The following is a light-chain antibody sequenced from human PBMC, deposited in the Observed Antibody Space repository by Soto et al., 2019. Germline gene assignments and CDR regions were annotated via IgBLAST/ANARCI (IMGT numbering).Light chain of an antibody. V-gene: IGKV3D-15*01. CDR1: QSVSIL. J-gene: IGKJ4*01. CDR3: LQDYNYPLT. Sequence: EIVMTQSPATLSVSPGERATLSCRASQSVSILLAWYQQKPGQAPRLLIYGASSRATGIPDRFSGSGSGTDFTLTISSLQPEDFATYYCLQDYNYPLTFGGGTKVDIK. CDR2: GAS.